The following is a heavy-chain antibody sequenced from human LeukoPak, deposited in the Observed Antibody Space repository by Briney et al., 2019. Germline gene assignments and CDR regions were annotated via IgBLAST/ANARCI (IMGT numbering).Heavy chain of an antibody. V-gene: IGHV3-23*01. D-gene: IGHD5-18*01. J-gene: IGHJ4*02. Sequence: PGGSLRLSCAASEFTFSSYAMSWVRQARGRGREGVSTISGRGSSTYYAGSVNGRFTMSRDSSKNTLYLQMNSLRAEDTAVYYCAKDHYAWTPGYSYTPFDYWGQGTLVTVSS. CDR3: AKDHYAWTPGYSYTPFDY. CDR1: EFTFSSYA. CDR2: ISGRGSST.